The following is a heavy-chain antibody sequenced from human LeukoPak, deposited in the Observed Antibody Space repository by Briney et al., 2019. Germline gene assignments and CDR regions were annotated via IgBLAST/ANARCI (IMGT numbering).Heavy chain of an antibody. Sequence: PSETLSLTCAVSGYSISSGYYWGWIRQPPGKGLEWIGSIYHSGSTYYNPSLKSRVTISVDTSKNQFSLKLSSVTAADTAVYYCARSHYDFWSGYCFDYWGQGTRVTVSS. V-gene: IGHV4-38-2*01. CDR3: ARSHYDFWSGYCFDY. D-gene: IGHD3-3*01. CDR2: IYHSGST. J-gene: IGHJ4*02. CDR1: GYSISSGYY.